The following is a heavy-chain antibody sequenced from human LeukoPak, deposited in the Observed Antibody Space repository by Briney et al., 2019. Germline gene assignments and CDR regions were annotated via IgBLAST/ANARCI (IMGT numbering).Heavy chain of an antibody. J-gene: IGHJ5*02. D-gene: IGHD3-10*01. CDR2: IYYSGST. V-gene: IGHV4-59*01. CDR1: GGSISSYY. Sequence: SETLSLTCTVSGGSISSYYWSWIRQPPGKGLEWIGYIYYSGSTNYNPSLKSRVTISVDTSKNQFSLKPSSVTAADTAVYYCAGRFGELYNWFDPWGQGTLVTVSS. CDR3: AGRFGELYNWFDP.